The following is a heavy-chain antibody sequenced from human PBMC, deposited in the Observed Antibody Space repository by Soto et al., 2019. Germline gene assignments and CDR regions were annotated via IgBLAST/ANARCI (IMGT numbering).Heavy chain of an antibody. CDR2: IGSFEKT. D-gene: IGHD2-15*01. V-gene: IGHV3-64*01. Sequence: EVQLVASGGALVQPGGSLRLSCAVSGFSLSAYSIHWVRQAPGKGLEYVSAIGSFEKTYYSNSMRGRLTISRDTSKNMVYLQVGGLTGEDMGVYYCARRRDGTCYGCYDYWGQGTLVTVSS. CDR3: ARRRDGTCYGCYDY. CDR1: GFSLSAYS. J-gene: IGHJ4*02.